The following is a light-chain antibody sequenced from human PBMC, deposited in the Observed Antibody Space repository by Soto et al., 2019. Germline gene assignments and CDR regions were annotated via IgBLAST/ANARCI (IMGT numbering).Light chain of an antibody. CDR1: SSDVGSYNL. Sequence: QSVLTQPASVSGSPGQSITISCTGTSSDVGSYNLVSWYQQHPGKAPKLMIYEGSKRPSGVSNRFSGSKSGNTASLTISGLQAEDEADYYCCSYAGSSTFYVFGTGTRSLS. CDR2: EGS. V-gene: IGLV2-23*01. CDR3: CSYAGSSTFYV. J-gene: IGLJ1*01.